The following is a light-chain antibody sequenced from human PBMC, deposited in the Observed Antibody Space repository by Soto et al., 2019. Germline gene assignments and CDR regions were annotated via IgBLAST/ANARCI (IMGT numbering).Light chain of an antibody. Sequence: QSALTQPASVSGSPGQSITISCTGTSSDVGKYNFVSWYRQHPGKVPERIIYQVDKRPSGISNRFSGSKSGNTASLTISGLQAEDEADYFCCSFAGTSTVFGGGTQLTVL. CDR1: SSDVGKYNF. J-gene: IGLJ2*01. CDR2: QVD. V-gene: IGLV2-23*02. CDR3: CSFAGTSTV.